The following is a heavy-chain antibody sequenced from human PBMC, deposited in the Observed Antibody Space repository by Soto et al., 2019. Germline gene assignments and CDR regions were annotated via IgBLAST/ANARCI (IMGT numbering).Heavy chain of an antibody. Sequence: GGSLRLSCGASGFAFSTYPMRWVRQAPGKGLDWVAVISFDGSDTFYADSVKGRFTISRDNSKNTLFLQMNSLRAEDTAVYYCARVGVASASYSFYSDYWGRGILVTVSS. D-gene: IGHD3-10*01. CDR1: GFAFSTYP. CDR2: ISFDGSDT. J-gene: IGHJ4*02. V-gene: IGHV3-30-3*01. CDR3: ARVGVASASYSFYSDY.